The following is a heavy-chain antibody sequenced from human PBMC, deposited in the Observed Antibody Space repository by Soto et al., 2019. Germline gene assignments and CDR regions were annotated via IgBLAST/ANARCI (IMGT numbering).Heavy chain of an antibody. V-gene: IGHV3-15*07. CDR3: TTRPRDSSGYYNFDY. J-gene: IGHJ4*02. CDR2: IKSKTDGATT. Sequence: PGGSLRLSCAASGFTFSNAWMNWVRQAPGKGLEWVGRIKSKTDGATTDYAAPVKGRFTISRDDSQNTLSLQMNSLKTEDTAVYYCTTRPRDSSGYYNFDYWGQGTLVTVSS. D-gene: IGHD3-22*01. CDR1: GFTFSNAW.